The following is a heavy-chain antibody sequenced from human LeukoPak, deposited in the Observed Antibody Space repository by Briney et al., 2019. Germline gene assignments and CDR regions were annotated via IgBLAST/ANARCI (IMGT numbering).Heavy chain of an antibody. J-gene: IGHJ2*01. D-gene: IGHD3-10*01. CDR2: IVVGSGNT. V-gene: IGHV1-58*01. CDR3: AADRYYYGSGSYYRWYFDL. CDR1: GFTFTTSA. Sequence: SVKVSCKASGFTFTTSAVQWVRQARGQRLEWIGWIVVGSGNTNYAQKFQERVTITRDMSTSTAYMELSSLRSEDTAVYYCAADRYYYGSGSYYRWYFDLWGRGTLVTVSS.